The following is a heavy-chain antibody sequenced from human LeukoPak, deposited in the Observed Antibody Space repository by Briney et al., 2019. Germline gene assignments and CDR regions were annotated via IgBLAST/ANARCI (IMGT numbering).Heavy chain of an antibody. CDR3: ARHSLNNYGSYY. J-gene: IGHJ4*02. V-gene: IGHV4-39*01. D-gene: IGHD5-24*01. Sequence: SETLSLTCTVSGGSISSSTYSWTWIRQPPGKGLKWIGSIHYDGNTYYKPSLKSRVTISVDTSKIQFSLRLSSATAADMATYYCARHSLNNYGSYYWGQGTLVTVSS. CDR2: IHYDGNT. CDR1: GGSISSSTYS.